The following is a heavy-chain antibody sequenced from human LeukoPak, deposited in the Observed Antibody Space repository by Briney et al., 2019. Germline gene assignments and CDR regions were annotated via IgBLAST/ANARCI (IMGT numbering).Heavy chain of an antibody. CDR1: GGSISSGSYY. V-gene: IGHV4-61*02. J-gene: IGHJ4*02. CDR3: ARLEWELQAFDY. D-gene: IGHD1-26*01. CDR2: IYTSGST. Sequence: SQTLSLTCTVSGGSISSGSYYWSWIRQPAGKGLEWIGRIYTSGSTNYNPSLKSRGTISVDTSKNQFSLKLSSVTAADTAVYYCARLEWELQAFDYWGQGTLVTVSS.